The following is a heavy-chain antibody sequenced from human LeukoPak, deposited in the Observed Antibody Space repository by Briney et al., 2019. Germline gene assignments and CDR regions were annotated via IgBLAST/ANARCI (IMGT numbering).Heavy chain of an antibody. D-gene: IGHD3-22*01. J-gene: IGHJ4*02. V-gene: IGHV1-2*02. CDR2: INPNSGGT. CDR3: ARWMSYDSSGYYYVGGFDY. Sequence: ASVKVSCKASGYTFTGYYMHWVRQAPGQGLEWMGWINPNSGGTNYAQKFQGRVTMTRDTSISTAYMELRSLRSDDTAVYYCARWMSYDSSGYYYVGGFDYWGQGTLVTVSS. CDR1: GYTFTGYY.